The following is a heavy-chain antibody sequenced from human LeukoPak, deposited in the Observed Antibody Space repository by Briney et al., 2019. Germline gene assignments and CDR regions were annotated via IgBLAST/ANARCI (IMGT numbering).Heavy chain of an antibody. CDR1: GFIFSNYA. J-gene: IGHJ4*02. D-gene: IGHD3-10*01. CDR2: ISGSGGST. V-gene: IGHV3-23*01. Sequence: GGSLRLSCAASGFIFSNYAMSWVRQAPGKGLEWVSAISGSGGSTYYADSVKGRFTISRDNSKNTLYLQMNSLRAEDTAVYYCAKIPKDYYYGSGSYYNGYYFDYWGQGTLVTVSS. CDR3: AKIPKDYYYGSGSYYNGYYFDY.